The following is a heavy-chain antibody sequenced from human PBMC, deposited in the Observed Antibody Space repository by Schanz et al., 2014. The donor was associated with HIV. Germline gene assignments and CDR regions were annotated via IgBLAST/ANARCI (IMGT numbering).Heavy chain of an antibody. J-gene: IGHJ6*02. Sequence: VQMVESGGGLVQPGGSLRLSCAASGFSFSNFGIHWVRQAPGKGLEWLAVISYDGRNKKFANSVKGRFTISRDNSKNTVYLQAKSLRPEDTAVYYCAKDRNQYDSRYIGKGNYYYYYGMDVWGQGTTVTVSS. CDR2: ISYDGRNK. CDR3: AKDRNQYDSRYIGKGNYYYYYGMDV. CDR1: GFSFSNFG. V-gene: IGHV3-30*18. D-gene: IGHD3-22*01.